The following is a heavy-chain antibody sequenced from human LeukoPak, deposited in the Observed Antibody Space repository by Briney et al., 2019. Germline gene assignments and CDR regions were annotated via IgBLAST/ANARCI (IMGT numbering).Heavy chain of an antibody. Sequence: GESLKISCKGSGFSFPNYWIGWVRQMPGKGLEWMGIIYPADSDTRYSPSFQGQVTISADKSISTAYLQWSSLKASDTAMYYCARRRYSYGRDAFDIRGQGTMVTVSS. CDR2: IYPADSDT. CDR1: GFSFPNYW. CDR3: ARRRYSYGRDAFDI. D-gene: IGHD5-18*01. V-gene: IGHV5-51*01. J-gene: IGHJ3*02.